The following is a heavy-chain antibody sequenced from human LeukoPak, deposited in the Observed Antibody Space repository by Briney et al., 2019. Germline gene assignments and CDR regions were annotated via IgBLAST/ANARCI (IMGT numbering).Heavy chain of an antibody. CDR1: GGSISSYY. CDR2: IYYSGST. J-gene: IGHJ3*02. Sequence: PSETLSLTCTVSGGSISSYYWSWIRQPPGKGLEWIGYIYYSGSTNYNPSLKSRVTISVDTSKNQFSLKLSSVTAADTAVYYCARRGYSSSWYGGNAFDIWGQGTMVTVSS. V-gene: IGHV4-59*08. D-gene: IGHD6-13*01. CDR3: ARRGYSSSWYGGNAFDI.